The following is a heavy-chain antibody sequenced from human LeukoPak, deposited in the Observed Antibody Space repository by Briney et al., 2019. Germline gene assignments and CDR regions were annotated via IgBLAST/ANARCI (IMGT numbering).Heavy chain of an antibody. V-gene: IGHV3-23*01. CDR3: AKRWGSGYGRSSDY. Sequence: GGSLRLSCAASGFTFSSYAMSWVRQAPGKGLEWVSAINGSGGSTYYADSVKGRFTISRDNSKNTLYLQMNSLRAEDTAVYYCAKRWGSGYGRSSDYWGQGTLVTVSS. D-gene: IGHD5-12*01. CDR2: INGSGGST. J-gene: IGHJ4*02. CDR1: GFTFSSYA.